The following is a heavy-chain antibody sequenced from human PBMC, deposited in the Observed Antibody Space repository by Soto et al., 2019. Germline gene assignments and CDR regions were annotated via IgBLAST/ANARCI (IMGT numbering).Heavy chain of an antibody. J-gene: IGHJ4*02. V-gene: IGHV3-72*01. D-gene: IGHD1-7*01. CDR3: ARSIPGTTSFDS. Sequence: DLEESGGGLVQPGGSLRLSCAGSGFSFSDYYIDWVRQAPGKGLEWVGRSRDKGNSYSTDYAAAVKGRFTVSRDTSKNSLYLQMNSLKADDPALYYCARSIPGTTSFDSWGQGTLVTVSS. CDR2: SRDKGNSYST. CDR1: GFSFSDYY.